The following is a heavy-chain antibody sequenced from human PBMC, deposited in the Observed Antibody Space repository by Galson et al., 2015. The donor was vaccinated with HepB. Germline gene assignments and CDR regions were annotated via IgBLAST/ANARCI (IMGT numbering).Heavy chain of an antibody. V-gene: IGHV3-73*01. CDR1: GFTFSGSA. CDR3: TRSAAAGTGDY. J-gene: IGHJ4*02. D-gene: IGHD6-13*01. CDR2: IRSKANSYAT. Sequence: SLRLSCAASGFTFSGSAMHWVRQASGKGLEWVGRIRSKANSYATAYAASVKGRFTISRDDSKNTAYLQMNSLKTEDTAVYYCTRSAAAGTGDYWGQGTLVTVSS.